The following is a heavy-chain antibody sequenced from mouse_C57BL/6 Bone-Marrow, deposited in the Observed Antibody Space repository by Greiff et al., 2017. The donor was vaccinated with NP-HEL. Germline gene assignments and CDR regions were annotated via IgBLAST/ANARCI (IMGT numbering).Heavy chain of an antibody. Sequence: DVKLQESGPGLVKPSQSLSLTCSVTGYSITSGYYWNWIRQFPGNKLEWMGYISYDGSNNYNPSLKNRISIPRDTSKNQFFLKLNSVTTEDTATYYCARDRRGPNYYGLYYFDYWGQGTTLTVSS. J-gene: IGHJ2*01. CDR2: ISYDGSN. CDR1: GYSITSGYY. D-gene: IGHD1-2*01. V-gene: IGHV3-6*01. CDR3: ARDRRGPNYYGLYYFDY.